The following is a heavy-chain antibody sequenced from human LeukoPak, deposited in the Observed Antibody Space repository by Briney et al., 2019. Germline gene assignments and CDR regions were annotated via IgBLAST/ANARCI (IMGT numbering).Heavy chain of an antibody. CDR2: INHSGST. CDR1: GGSISSGGYS. CDR3: ASRWAYSSAWYVVY. V-gene: IGHV4-30-2*01. Sequence: SQTLSLTCAVSGGSISSGGYSWSWLRQPPGTGLEWIGEINHSGSTNYNPSLKSRVTISVDTSKNQFSLKLSSVTAADMAVYYCASRWAYSSAWYVVYWGQGTLVTVSS. J-gene: IGHJ4*02. D-gene: IGHD6-19*01.